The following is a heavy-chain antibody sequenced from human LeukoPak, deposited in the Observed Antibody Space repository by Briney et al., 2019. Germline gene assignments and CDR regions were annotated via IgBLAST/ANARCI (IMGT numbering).Heavy chain of an antibody. J-gene: IGHJ4*02. Sequence: PGRSLRLSCAASGFTFDDYAMHWVRQAPGKGLEWVSGISWNSGSIGYADSVKSRFTISRDNAKNSLYLQMNSLRAEDTALYYCARSEDLSYFDYWGQGTLVTVSS. V-gene: IGHV3-9*01. CDR1: GFTFDDYA. CDR3: ARSEDLSYFDY. CDR2: ISWNSGSI. D-gene: IGHD1-14*01.